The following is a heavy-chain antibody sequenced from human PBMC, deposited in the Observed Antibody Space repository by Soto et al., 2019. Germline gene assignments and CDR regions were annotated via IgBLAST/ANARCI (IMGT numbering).Heavy chain of an antibody. CDR1: GGTFSSYT. J-gene: IGHJ3*02. CDR2: VIPILGIA. CDR3: ARTTSSFDAFDI. Sequence: SVKVSCKASGGTFSSYTISWVRQAPGQGLEWMGRVIPILGIANYAQKFQGRVTITADKSTSTAYMELSSLRSEDTAVYYCARTTSSFDAFDIWGQGTMVTVSS. V-gene: IGHV1-69*02. D-gene: IGHD4-4*01.